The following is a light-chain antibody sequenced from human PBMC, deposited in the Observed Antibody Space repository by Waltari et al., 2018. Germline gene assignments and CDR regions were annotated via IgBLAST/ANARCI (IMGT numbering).Light chain of an antibody. CDR2: DVN. V-gene: IGLV2-23*02. CDR3: CAWGGDGTYV. J-gene: IGLJ1*01. Sequence: QSALTQPASVSGSPGQSITISCTGSSSDVGGSNYVSWYQQHPGKAPKPMIYDVNKRPSGVSDRFSGSKSGNTASLTISGLLAEDEADYYCCAWGGDGTYVFGTGSKVTVL. CDR1: SSDVGGSNY.